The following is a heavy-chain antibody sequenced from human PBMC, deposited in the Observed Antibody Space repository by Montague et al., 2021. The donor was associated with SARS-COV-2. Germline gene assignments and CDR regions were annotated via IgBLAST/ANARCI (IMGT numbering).Heavy chain of an antibody. CDR1: GGSITNYY. Sequence: SETLSLTCTVSGGSITNYYWTWIRQPPGRGLEWIGYIYYSATTNYNPSLKSRVTMSIDTSKNQFSLSLSSVTAADSAVYYCARLRRGTYYVSFDPWGQGTLVRVSS. V-gene: IGHV4-59*12. CDR3: ARLRRGTYYVSFDP. D-gene: IGHD1-26*01. J-gene: IGHJ5*02. CDR2: IYYSATT.